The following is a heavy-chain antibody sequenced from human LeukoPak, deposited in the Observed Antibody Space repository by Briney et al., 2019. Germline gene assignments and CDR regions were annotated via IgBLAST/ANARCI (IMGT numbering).Heavy chain of an antibody. CDR1: GYTFTSYD. Sequence: ASVKVSCKASGYTFTSYDINWVRQATGQGLEWMGWMNPNSGNTGYAQKFQGRVTITRNTSISTAYMELSRLRSDDTAVYYCARKLIRVNWFDPWGQGTLVTVSS. CDR3: ARKLIRVNWFDP. J-gene: IGHJ5*02. V-gene: IGHV1-8*03. D-gene: IGHD2-8*01. CDR2: MNPNSGNT.